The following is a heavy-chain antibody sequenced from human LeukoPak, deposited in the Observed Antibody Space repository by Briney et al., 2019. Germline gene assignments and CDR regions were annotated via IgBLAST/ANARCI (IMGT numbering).Heavy chain of an antibody. CDR3: AKAGDSSGYYYGLDY. D-gene: IGHD3-22*01. CDR2: ISSSSSSTI. V-gene: IGHV3-48*01. CDR1: GFTFSSYS. Sequence: PGGSLRLSCAASGFTFSSYSMNWVRQAPGKGLEWVSYISSSSSSTIYYADSVKGRFTISRDNSKNTLYLQMNSLRAEDTAVYYCAKAGDSSGYYYGLDYWGQGTLVTVSS. J-gene: IGHJ4*02.